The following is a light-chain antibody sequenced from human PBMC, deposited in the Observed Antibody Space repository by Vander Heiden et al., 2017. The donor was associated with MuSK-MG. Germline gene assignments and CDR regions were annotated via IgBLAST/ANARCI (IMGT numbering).Light chain of an antibody. CDR3: QSADSSGTYRVV. Sequence: SYELPQPPSVSVSPGQTARITCSGDALPKQYAYWYQQKPGQAPVLVIYKDSERHSGIPERFSGSSSGTTVTLTISGVQAEDEADDYCQSADSSGTYRVVFGGGTKLTVL. V-gene: IGLV3-25*03. J-gene: IGLJ2*01. CDR2: KDS. CDR1: ALPKQY.